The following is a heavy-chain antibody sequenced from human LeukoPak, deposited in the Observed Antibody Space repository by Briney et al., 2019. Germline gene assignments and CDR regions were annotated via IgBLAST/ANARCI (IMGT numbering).Heavy chain of an antibody. CDR1: GFMFSNYA. J-gene: IGHJ4*02. CDR2: ISGSGGDT. V-gene: IGHV3-23*01. Sequence: SGGSLRLSCAASGFMFSNYAMTWVRQAPGKGLEWVSAISGSGGDTFYADSVRGRFTLSSDSFTNTVYLQLNNLRVEDTAIYYCARASWVSSSDAVRWGQGTLVTVSS. CDR3: ARASWVSSSDAVR. D-gene: IGHD6-25*01.